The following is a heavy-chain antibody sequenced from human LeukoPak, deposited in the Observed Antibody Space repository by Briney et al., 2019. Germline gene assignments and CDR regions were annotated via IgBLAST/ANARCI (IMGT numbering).Heavy chain of an antibody. CDR1: GGSISSYY. D-gene: IGHD5-24*01. J-gene: IGHJ4*02. CDR2: IYYSGNT. V-gene: IGHV4-59*01. Sequence: KPSETPSLTCTVSGGSISSYYWSWIRQPPGKGLEWIGYIYYSGNTNYNPSLKSRVTISVDTSKNQFSLKLNSVTAADTAVYYCAGRDGYNSYYFDYWGQGTLVTVSS. CDR3: AGRDGYNSYYFDY.